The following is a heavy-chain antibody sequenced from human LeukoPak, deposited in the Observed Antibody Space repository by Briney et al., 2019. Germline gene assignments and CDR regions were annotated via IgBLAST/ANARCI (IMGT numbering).Heavy chain of an antibody. V-gene: IGHV4-34*01. Sequence: PSETLSLTCAVYGGSFGGYYWSWIRQPPGKGLEWIGEINHSGSANYNPSLKSRVTISVDTSKNQFSLKLSSVTAADTAVYYCARREPYYYYMDVWGKGTTVTVSS. CDR2: INHSGSA. J-gene: IGHJ6*03. CDR1: GGSFGGYY. CDR3: ARREPYYYYMDV. D-gene: IGHD1-26*01.